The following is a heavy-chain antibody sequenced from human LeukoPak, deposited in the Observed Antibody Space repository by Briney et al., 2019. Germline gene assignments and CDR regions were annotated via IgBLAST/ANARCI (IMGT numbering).Heavy chain of an antibody. CDR2: INHSGST. V-gene: IGHV4-34*01. CDR3: AREAAAGTGPCDY. CDR1: GGSFSGYY. J-gene: IGHJ4*02. D-gene: IGHD6-13*01. Sequence: SETLSLTRAVYGGSFSGYYWSWIRQPPGKGLEWIGEINHSGSTNYNPSLKSRVTISVDTSKNQFSLKLSSVTAADTAVYYCAREAAAGTGPCDYWGQGTLVTVSS.